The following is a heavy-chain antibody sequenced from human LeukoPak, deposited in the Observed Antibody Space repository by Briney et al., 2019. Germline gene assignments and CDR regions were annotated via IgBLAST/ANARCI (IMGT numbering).Heavy chain of an antibody. D-gene: IGHD3-16*02. Sequence: PGGSLRLSCAASGFTFSSYAMRWVRQAPGKGLEWVSAISGSGGSTHYADSVKGRFTISRDNSKNTLYLQMNSLRAEDTAVYYCAKGRPNMITFGGVIVKVYYWGQGTLVTVSS. CDR2: ISGSGGST. V-gene: IGHV3-23*01. CDR3: AKGRPNMITFGGVIVKVYY. J-gene: IGHJ4*02. CDR1: GFTFSSYA.